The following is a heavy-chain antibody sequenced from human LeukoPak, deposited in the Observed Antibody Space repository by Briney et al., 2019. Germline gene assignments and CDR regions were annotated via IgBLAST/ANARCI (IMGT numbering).Heavy chain of an antibody. Sequence: GGSLRLSCAASGFTFSSYWMHWVRQAPGKGLEWVAVIWYDGRKKYYAYSVKGRFIISRDNSRNTLYLQMNSLRVEDTAVYYCAKSLYGGCDYWGQGTVVTVSS. V-gene: IGHV3-33*06. CDR3: AKSLYGGCDY. CDR1: GFTFSSYW. J-gene: IGHJ4*02. CDR2: IWYDGRKK. D-gene: IGHD3-16*02.